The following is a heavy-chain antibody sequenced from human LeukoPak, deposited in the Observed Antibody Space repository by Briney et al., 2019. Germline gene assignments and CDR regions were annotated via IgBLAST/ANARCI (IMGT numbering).Heavy chain of an antibody. Sequence: PGGSLRLSCAASGFTFDIYGMNWVRQAPGKGLEWVSFITGGSNTIYYADSVKGRFTISRDNARNSLYLQMNSLRVDDTAVYYCARDRMGGSSDYWGQGTLVTVSS. D-gene: IGHD2-15*01. J-gene: IGHJ4*02. V-gene: IGHV3-48*01. CDR2: ITGGSNTI. CDR3: ARDRMGGSSDY. CDR1: GFTFDIYG.